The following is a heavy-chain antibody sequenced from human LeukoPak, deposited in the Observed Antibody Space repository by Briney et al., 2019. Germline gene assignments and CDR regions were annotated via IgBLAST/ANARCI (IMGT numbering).Heavy chain of an antibody. V-gene: IGHV4-59*03. Sequence: PSETLSLTCTVSGGSISGNYWSWIRQPPGKPLEWIGYIFSGGSTNYNPSLKSRVTISLDTSKNQFSLKLNSVTAADTAVYYCATSIAARPYFDHWGRGTLVTVSS. D-gene: IGHD6-6*01. CDR3: ATSIAARPYFDH. CDR1: GGSISGNY. J-gene: IGHJ4*02. CDR2: IFSGGST.